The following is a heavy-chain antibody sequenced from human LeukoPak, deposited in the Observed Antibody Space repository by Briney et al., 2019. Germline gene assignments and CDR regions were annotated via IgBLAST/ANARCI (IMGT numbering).Heavy chain of an antibody. J-gene: IGHJ4*02. CDR1: GFPFRSYS. Sequence: NPGGPLRLSCAAFGFPFRSYSRNWAPRAPGKGRGWVSTISSNSSYIYYADSVKGRFTITRDNAKNSLYLQMNSLGAEDTAVDYCARIPDAWIQVCDYWGQGTLVTVSS. CDR2: ISSNSSYI. V-gene: IGHV3-21*01. D-gene: IGHD5-18*01. CDR3: ARIPDAWIQVCDY.